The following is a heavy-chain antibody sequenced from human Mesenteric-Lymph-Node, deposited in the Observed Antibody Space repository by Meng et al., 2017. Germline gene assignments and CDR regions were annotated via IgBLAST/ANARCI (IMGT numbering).Heavy chain of an antibody. CDR1: GFTFSDHQ. Sequence: GESLKISCAASGFTFSDHQMDWVRQASGKGLEWVGRIRSKANSYATAYAASVKGRFTISRDDSKNTAYLQMNSLKTEDTAVYYCTRLSGYVDSNWGQGTLVTVSS. CDR3: TRLSGYVDSN. CDR2: IRSKANSYAT. V-gene: IGHV3-73*01. J-gene: IGHJ4*02. D-gene: IGHD5-12*01.